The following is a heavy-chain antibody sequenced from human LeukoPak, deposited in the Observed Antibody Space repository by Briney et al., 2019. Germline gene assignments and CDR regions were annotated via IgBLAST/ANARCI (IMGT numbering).Heavy chain of an antibody. CDR1: GFTFSSYE. D-gene: IGHD3-22*01. Sequence: TGGSLRLSCAASGFTFSSYEMNWVRQAPGKGLEWVSYISSSGSTIYYADSVKGRFTISRDNAKNSLYLQMNSLRAEDTAVYYCARAATYYYDSSGYRLYYFDYWGQGTLVTVSS. CDR3: ARAATYYYDSSGYRLYYFDY. CDR2: ISSSGSTI. J-gene: IGHJ4*02. V-gene: IGHV3-48*03.